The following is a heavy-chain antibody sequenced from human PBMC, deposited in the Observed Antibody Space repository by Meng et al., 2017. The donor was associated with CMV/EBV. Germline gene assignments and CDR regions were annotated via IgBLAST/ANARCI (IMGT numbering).Heavy chain of an antibody. D-gene: IGHD5-12*01. V-gene: IGHV4-39*01. Sequence: GSLRLSCTVSGGSISSSSYYWGWIRQPPGKGLEWIGSIYYSGSTYYNPSLKSRVTISVDTSKNQFSLKLSPVTAADTAVYYCARPRYANYFDYWGQGTLVTVSS. CDR3: ARPRYANYFDY. J-gene: IGHJ4*02. CDR1: GGSISSSSYY. CDR2: IYYSGST.